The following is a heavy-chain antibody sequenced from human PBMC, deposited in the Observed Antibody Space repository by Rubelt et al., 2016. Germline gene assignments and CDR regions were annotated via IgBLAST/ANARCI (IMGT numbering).Heavy chain of an antibody. CDR3: ARGRDHYDSSGYLTHPFDY. CDR2: ISSSSSTI. V-gene: IGHV3-48*04. J-gene: IGHJ4*02. D-gene: IGHD3-22*01. Sequence: VRQAPGKGLEWVSYISSSSSTIYYADSVKGRFTISRDNAKNSLYLQMNSLRAEDTAVYYCARGRDHYDSSGYLTHPFDYWGQGTLVTVSS.